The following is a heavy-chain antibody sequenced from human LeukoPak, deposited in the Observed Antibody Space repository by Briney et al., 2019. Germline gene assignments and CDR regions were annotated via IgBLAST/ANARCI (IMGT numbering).Heavy chain of an antibody. CDR1: GFTFSSYS. CDR3: ARDAAYCSSTSCYFYVSWFDP. D-gene: IGHD2-2*01. Sequence: GGSLRLSCAASGFTFSSYSMNWVRQAPGKGLEWVSYISSSSSTIYYADSVKGRFTISRDNAKNSLYLQMNSLRAEDTAVHYCARDAAYCSSTSCYFYVSWFDPWGQGTLVTVSS. CDR2: ISSSSSTI. V-gene: IGHV3-48*01. J-gene: IGHJ5*02.